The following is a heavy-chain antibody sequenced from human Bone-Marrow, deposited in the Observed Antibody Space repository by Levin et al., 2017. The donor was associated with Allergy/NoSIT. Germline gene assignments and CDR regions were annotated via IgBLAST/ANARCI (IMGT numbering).Heavy chain of an antibody. Sequence: ASVKVSCKASGGTFSSYAISWVRQAPGQGLEWMGGIIPIFGTANYAQKFQGRVTITADESTSTAYMELSSLRSEDTAVYYCARGQDGYNSPPGDHWGQGTLVTVSS. CDR2: IIPIFGTA. CDR3: ARGQDGYNSPPGDH. CDR1: GGTFSSYA. J-gene: IGHJ4*02. D-gene: IGHD5-24*01. V-gene: IGHV1-69*13.